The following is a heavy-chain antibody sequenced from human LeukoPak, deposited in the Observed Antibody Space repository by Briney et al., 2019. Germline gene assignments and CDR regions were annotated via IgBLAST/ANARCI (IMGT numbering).Heavy chain of an antibody. Sequence: GASRRLSCAASGFTFSSYSMNWVRQGPGKGLEWVSSISSSSSYIYYADSVKGRFTISRDNAKNSLYLQMNSLRAEDTAVYYCAGGAVRGVISVWFDPWGQGTLVTVSS. CDR2: ISSSSSYI. D-gene: IGHD3-10*01. J-gene: IGHJ5*02. CDR1: GFTFSSYS. V-gene: IGHV3-21*01. CDR3: AGGAVRGVISVWFDP.